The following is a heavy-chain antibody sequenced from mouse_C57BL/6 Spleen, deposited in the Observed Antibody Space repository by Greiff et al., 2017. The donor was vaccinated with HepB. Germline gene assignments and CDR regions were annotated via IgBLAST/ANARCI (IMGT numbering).Heavy chain of an antibody. V-gene: IGHV1-82*01. CDR1: GYAFSSSW. D-gene: IGHD4-1*01. J-gene: IGHJ2*01. CDR3: ASGDWDEYFDY. Sequence: VQLQQSGPELVKPGASVKISCKASGYAFSSSWMNWVKQRPGTGLEWIGRIYPGDGDTNYNGTFKGKATLTADKSSSTAYMQRSSLTSEDSAVYFCASGDWDEYFDYGGQGTTLTVSS. CDR2: IYPGDGDT.